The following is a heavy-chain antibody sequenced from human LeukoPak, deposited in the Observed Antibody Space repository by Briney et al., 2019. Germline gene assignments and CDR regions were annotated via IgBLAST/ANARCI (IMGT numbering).Heavy chain of an antibody. Sequence: GGSLRLSCAASGFTFSSYGMHWVRQAPGKGLEWVANIKPDGTTKFYVDSVKGRFTISRDNALNSLYLQMNSLRAEDTAIYYCARSIPYGTTWYGRSDYWGQGTLVTVSS. CDR3: ARSIPYGTTWYGRSDY. D-gene: IGHD6-13*01. CDR1: GFTFSSYG. V-gene: IGHV3-7*03. CDR2: IKPDGTTK. J-gene: IGHJ4*02.